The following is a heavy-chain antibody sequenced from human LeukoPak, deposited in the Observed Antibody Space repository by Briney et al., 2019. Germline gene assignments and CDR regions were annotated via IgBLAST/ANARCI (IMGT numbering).Heavy chain of an antibody. V-gene: IGHV3-23*01. D-gene: IGHD1-26*01. Sequence: PGGSLRLSCAASGFTFSSYAMSWVRQAPGKGLEWVSAIGGSGSNTYYADSVKGRFTISRDNSKNTLYLQMNSLRAEDTAVYYCARVRVVGATTGFDYWGQGTLVTVSS. J-gene: IGHJ4*02. CDR1: GFTFSSYA. CDR3: ARVRVVGATTGFDY. CDR2: IGGSGSNT.